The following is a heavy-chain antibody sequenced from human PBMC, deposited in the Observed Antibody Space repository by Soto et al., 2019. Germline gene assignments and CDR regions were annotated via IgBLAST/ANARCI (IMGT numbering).Heavy chain of an antibody. Sequence: PGGSLELSCAASGFTVGIYAMTWFRKAPGKGLEWVSSISGSGGSIYYAHSVKGRFTISRDKTKNTLDLQMNSLRAEDTAVYHCARVAPEYSSTPRRFDFWGQGTLVTVSS. V-gene: IGHV3-23*01. CDR2: ISGSGGSI. D-gene: IGHD6-13*01. CDR1: GFTVGIYA. J-gene: IGHJ4*02. CDR3: ARVAPEYSSTPRRFDF.